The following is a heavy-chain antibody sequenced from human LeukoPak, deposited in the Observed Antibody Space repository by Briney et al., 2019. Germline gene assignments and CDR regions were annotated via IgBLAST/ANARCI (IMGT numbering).Heavy chain of an antibody. V-gene: IGHV1-2*02. CDR2: INPNSCDM. Sequence: ASVKVSCKASGCTFTGHYMHWVRQAPGRGPEWMGWINPNSCDMKYAQKFQGRVTMTRDTSISTAYMELSRLRSDDTAVYYCARPDGDSGGNYGCWGQGTLVTVSS. D-gene: IGHD4-23*01. CDR3: ARPDGDSGGNYGC. CDR1: GCTFTGHY. J-gene: IGHJ4*02.